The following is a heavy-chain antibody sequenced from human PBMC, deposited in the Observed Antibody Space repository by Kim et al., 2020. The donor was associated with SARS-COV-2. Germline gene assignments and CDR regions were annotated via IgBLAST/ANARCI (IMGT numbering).Heavy chain of an antibody. CDR3: ARGPPGNLLWFGELFDY. V-gene: IGHV1-3*01. J-gene: IGHJ4*02. D-gene: IGHD3-10*01. Sequence: FQGSVTLTRDTSASTAYMELSSLRSEDTAVYYCARGPPGNLLWFGELFDYWGQGTLVTVSS.